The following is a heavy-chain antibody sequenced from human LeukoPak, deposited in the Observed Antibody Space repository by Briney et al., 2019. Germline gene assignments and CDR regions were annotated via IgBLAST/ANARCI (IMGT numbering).Heavy chain of an antibody. CDR2: INQDGSEK. CDR1: GFTFSSYW. Sequence: GGSLRLSCAASGFTFSSYWMSWVRQAPGKGLEWVANINQDGSEKYCVDSLKGRFTISRDNSKNTLYLQMNSLRAEDTAVYYCARDSRGGFDYWGQGTLVTVSS. V-gene: IGHV3-7*01. CDR3: ARDSRGGFDY. J-gene: IGHJ4*02. D-gene: IGHD3-10*01.